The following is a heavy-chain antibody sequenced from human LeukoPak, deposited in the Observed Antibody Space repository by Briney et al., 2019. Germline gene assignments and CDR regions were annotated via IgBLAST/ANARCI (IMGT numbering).Heavy chain of an antibody. CDR2: ITRSGQNT. J-gene: IGHJ3*01. Sequence: GGSLRLSCAASGFPFGDFAMTWVRQVPGGGLQWVSTITRSGQNTYYADSVKGRFTISRDDYKGMLYLQMNSLRAEDTAMYYCEKDDYCSIPGCVTDALVVWGQGTMVTVSS. CDR3: EKDDYCSIPGCVTDALVV. CDR1: GFPFGDFA. D-gene: IGHD4-11*01. V-gene: IGHV3-23*01.